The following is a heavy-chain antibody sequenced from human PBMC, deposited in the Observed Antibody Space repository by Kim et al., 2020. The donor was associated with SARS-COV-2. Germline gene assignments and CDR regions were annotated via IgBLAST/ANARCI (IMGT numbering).Heavy chain of an antibody. CDR3: ARGVWLWLPHHGGHYYYYYYMDV. J-gene: IGHJ6*03. D-gene: IGHD6-19*01. CDR1: GGTFSSYA. CDR2: IIPIFGTA. Sequence: SVKVSCKASGGTFSSYAISWVRQAPGQGLEWMGGIIPIFGTANYAQKFQGRVTITADESTSTAYMELSSLRSEDTAVYYCARGVWLWLPHHGGHYYYYYYMDVWGKGTTVTVSS. V-gene: IGHV1-69*13.